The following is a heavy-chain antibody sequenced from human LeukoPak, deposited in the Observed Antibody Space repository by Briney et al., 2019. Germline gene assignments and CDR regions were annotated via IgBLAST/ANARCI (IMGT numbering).Heavy chain of an antibody. Sequence: GSLRLSCAASGFTFSSYAMNWVRQAPGKGLEWVSTMSGGGGSTYYADSVKGRFTISRDNSKNTLYLQMNSLRAEDTAVYYCAKGRDYGSGSYYNGWGQGTLVTVSS. D-gene: IGHD3-10*01. CDR2: MSGGGGST. V-gene: IGHV3-23*01. CDR3: AKGRDYGSGSYYNG. J-gene: IGHJ4*02. CDR1: GFTFSSYA.